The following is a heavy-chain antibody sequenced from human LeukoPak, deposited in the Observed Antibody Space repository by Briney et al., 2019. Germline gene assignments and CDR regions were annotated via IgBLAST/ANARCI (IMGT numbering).Heavy chain of an antibody. CDR2: INSGGST. CDR1: GFTFSSNY. Sequence: PGGSLRLSCAASGFTFSSNYMTWVRQAPGKGLEWVSVINSGGSTYYADCVEGRLIISRDNSKNTLYLQMNSLRAEDTAVYYCARDRKPTPLLYGMDVWGQGTTVTVS. CDR3: ARDRKPTPLLYGMDV. J-gene: IGHJ6*01. V-gene: IGHV3-53*01.